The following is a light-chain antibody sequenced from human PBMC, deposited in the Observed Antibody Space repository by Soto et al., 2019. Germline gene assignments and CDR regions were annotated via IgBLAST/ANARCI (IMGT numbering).Light chain of an antibody. J-gene: IGKJ3*01. CDR3: QQYGRSPFT. CDR2: GAS. Sequence: VLTPSPGTLSLSPGERATLSCRASQSVSSNLAWYQQKPGQAPRLLIYGASSRATGVPDRFSASGSGTDFTLTISRLEPEDFAVYYCQQYGRSPFTFGPGTKVDIK. CDR1: QSVSSN. V-gene: IGKV3-20*01.